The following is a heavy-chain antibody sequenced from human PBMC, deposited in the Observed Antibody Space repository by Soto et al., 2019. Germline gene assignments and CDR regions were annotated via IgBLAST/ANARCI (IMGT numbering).Heavy chain of an antibody. D-gene: IGHD3-3*01. CDR3: AKAGSGLRFLEWLLESFDY. V-gene: IGHV3-30*18. CDR2: ISYDGSNK. CDR1: VFTFSSCC. J-gene: IGHJ4*02. Sequence: PGGSLRLSCAASVFTFSSCCRHWVRQAPGKGLEWVAVISYDGSNKYYADSVKGRFTISRDNSKNTLYLQMNSLRAEDTAVYYCAKAGSGLRFLEWLLESFDYWGQGTLVTVSS.